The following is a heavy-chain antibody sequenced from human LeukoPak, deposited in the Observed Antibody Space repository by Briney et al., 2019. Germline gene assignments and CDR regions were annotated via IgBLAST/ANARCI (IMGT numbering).Heavy chain of an antibody. CDR2: ISSSGSAI. J-gene: IGHJ5*02. D-gene: IGHD2-2*01. V-gene: IGHV3-11*01. CDR1: GFRLSDYY. CDR3: ASGGRRYCSSAGCYGGSWFDP. Sequence: GGSLRLPCAASGFRLSDYYMSWIRQAPGKALEGVTYISSSGSAIHYADAVEGRFTIPRDNAKNSLYLQMARLRAEDTAVYYWASGGRRYCSSAGCYGGSWFDPWGQGTLVTVSS.